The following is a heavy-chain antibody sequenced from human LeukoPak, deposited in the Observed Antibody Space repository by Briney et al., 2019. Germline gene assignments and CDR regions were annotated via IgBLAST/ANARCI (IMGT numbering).Heavy chain of an antibody. CDR3: ARVALETIWFGELSHTEYFQH. CDR2: ISSSSSYI. V-gene: IGHV3-21*01. D-gene: IGHD3-10*01. Sequence: PGGSLRLSCAASGFTFGSYSMNWVRQAPGKGLEWVSSISSSSSYIYYADSVKGRFTISRDNAKSSLYLQMNSLRAEDTAVYYCARVALETIWFGELSHTEYFQHWGQGTLVTVSS. J-gene: IGHJ1*01. CDR1: GFTFGSYS.